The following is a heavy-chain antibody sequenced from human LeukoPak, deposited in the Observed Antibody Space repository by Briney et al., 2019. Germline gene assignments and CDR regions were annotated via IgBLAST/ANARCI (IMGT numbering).Heavy chain of an antibody. Sequence: ASVTDTCQASGYTYTRYYMHRLRPAPGQGLEWMGWINPNSGGPNYAQKFQGRVTMTRATSISTAYMELSRLRSDDTAVYYCARGRITMVRSDAFDIWGQGTMVTVS. CDR1: GYTYTRYY. CDR2: INPNSGGP. D-gene: IGHD3-10*01. J-gene: IGHJ3*02. V-gene: IGHV1-2*02. CDR3: ARGRITMVRSDAFDI.